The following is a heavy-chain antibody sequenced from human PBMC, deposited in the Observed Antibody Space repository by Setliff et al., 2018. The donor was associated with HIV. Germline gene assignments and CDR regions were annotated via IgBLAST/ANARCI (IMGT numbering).Heavy chain of an antibody. CDR2: INPNNGDT. J-gene: IGHJ4*02. Sequence: ASVKVSCKAFGYIFSVYHMHWVRQTPGQGLEWVGWINPNNGDTKYAEKLQGRVNMTRDTSISTAYLELNRLKSDDTAVYSCARGGDDYGPGTWTFDFWGQGTLVTAPQ. CDR3: ARGGDDYGPGTWTFDF. D-gene: IGHD3-10*01. CDR1: GYIFSVYH. V-gene: IGHV1-2*02.